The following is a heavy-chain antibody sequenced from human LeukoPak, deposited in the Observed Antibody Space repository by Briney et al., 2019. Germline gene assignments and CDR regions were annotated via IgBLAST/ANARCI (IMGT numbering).Heavy chain of an antibody. J-gene: IGHJ4*02. CDR3: ARVPGPYTTSRFDY. D-gene: IGHD2-2*02. CDR2: IDPDSGGT. Sequence: GASVRVSCKTSGYTFTGYYLHWVRQAPGQGLEWMGRIDPDSGGTHYAQKFQVRVTVTRDTSITTVYMELSGLTSDDTVVYYCARVPGPYTTSRFDYWGQGTLVTVSS. V-gene: IGHV1-2*05. CDR1: GYTFTGYY.